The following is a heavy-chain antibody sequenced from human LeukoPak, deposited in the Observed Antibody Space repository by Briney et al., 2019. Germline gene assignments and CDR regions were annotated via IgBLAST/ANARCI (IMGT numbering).Heavy chain of an antibody. V-gene: IGHV1-18*01. CDR3: AREREWTYYDILTGYSDPHSKNAFDI. CDR1: GYTFTSYG. D-gene: IGHD3-9*01. Sequence: ASVKVSCKASGYTFTSYGIRWVRQAPGQGLEWMGWISAYNGNTNYAQKLQGRVTMTTDTSTSTAYMELRSLRSDDTAVYYCAREREWTYYDILTGYSDPHSKNAFDIWGQGTMVTVSS. J-gene: IGHJ3*02. CDR2: ISAYNGNT.